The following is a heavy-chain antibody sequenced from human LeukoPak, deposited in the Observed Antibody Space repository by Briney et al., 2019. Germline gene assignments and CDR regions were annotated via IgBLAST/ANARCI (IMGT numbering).Heavy chain of an antibody. CDR3: AKVPGSGSYYFDY. CDR2: ISGSGGST. V-gene: IGHV3-23*01. J-gene: IGHJ4*02. Sequence: GGSLRLSCAASGFTFSSYGMSWVRQAPGEGLEWVSAISGSGGSTYYADSVKGRFTISRDNSKNTLYLQMNSLRAEDTAVYYCAKVPGSGSYYFDYWGQGTLVTVSS. CDR1: GFTFSSYG. D-gene: IGHD1-26*01.